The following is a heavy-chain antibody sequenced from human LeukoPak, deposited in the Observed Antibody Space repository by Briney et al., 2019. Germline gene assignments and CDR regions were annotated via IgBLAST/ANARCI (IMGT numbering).Heavy chain of an antibody. CDR2: ISSSGSTI. Sequence: GGSLRLSCAASGFTFSSYEMNWVRQAPGKGLEWVSYISSSGSTIYYADSVKGRFTISRDNAKNSLYLQMNSLRAEDTAVYYCARIDYSDAFDIWGQGTMVTVSS. CDR1: GFTFSSYE. D-gene: IGHD2-15*01. CDR3: ARIDYSDAFDI. V-gene: IGHV3-48*03. J-gene: IGHJ3*02.